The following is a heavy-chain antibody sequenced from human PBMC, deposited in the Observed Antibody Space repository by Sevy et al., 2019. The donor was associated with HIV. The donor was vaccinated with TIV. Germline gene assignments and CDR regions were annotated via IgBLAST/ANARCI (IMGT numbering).Heavy chain of an antibody. D-gene: IGHD3-22*01. J-gene: IGHJ6*03. V-gene: IGHV4-61*02. CDR3: ARDRGGYYYDSSGYYGLHYYYYYYMDV. CDR2: IYTSGST. Sequence: SETLSLTCTVSGGSISSGSYYWSWIRQPAGKGLEWIGRIYTSGSTNYNPSLKSRVTISVDTSKNQFSLKLSSVTAADTAGYYCARDRGGYYYDSSGYYGLHYYYYYYMDVWGKGTTVTVSS. CDR1: GGSISSGSYY.